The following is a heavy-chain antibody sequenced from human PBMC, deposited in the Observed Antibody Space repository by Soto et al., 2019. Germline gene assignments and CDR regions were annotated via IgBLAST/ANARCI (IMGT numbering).Heavy chain of an antibody. J-gene: IGHJ6*04. CDR3: ARDHRIVGALYYYYGMDV. V-gene: IGHV3-66*01. CDR1: GFTVSSNY. D-gene: IGHD1-26*01. CDR2: IYSGGST. Sequence: GSLRLSCAASGFTVSSNYMSWVRQAPGKGLEWVSVIYSGGSTYYADSVKGRFTISRDNSKNTLYLQMNSLRAEDTAVYYCARDHRIVGALYYYYGMDVWGKGTTVTVSS.